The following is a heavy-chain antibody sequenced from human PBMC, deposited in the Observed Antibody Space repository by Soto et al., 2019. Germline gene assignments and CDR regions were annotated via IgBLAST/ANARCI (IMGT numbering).Heavy chain of an antibody. J-gene: IGHJ5*02. Sequence: QVQLVESGGGVVQPGRSLRLSCAASGFTFSSYGMHWVRQAPGKGLEWVAVIWYDGSNKYYADSVKGRFTISRDNSKNTLYVQMNSLRAEDTAVYYCARYSPQWWFDPCGQGTLVTVSS. CDR3: ARYSPQWWFDP. CDR2: IWYDGSNK. D-gene: IGHD2-21*01. V-gene: IGHV3-33*01. CDR1: GFTFSSYG.